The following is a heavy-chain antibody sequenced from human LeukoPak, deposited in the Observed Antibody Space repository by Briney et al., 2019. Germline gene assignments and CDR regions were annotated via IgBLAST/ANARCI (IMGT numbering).Heavy chain of an antibody. V-gene: IGHV4-34*01. CDR1: TGSCCDYY. CDR3: AREGGDYGGNSQFWYFDL. D-gene: IGHD4-23*01. CDR2: INHSRST. J-gene: IGHJ2*01. Sequence: SETLSLNCSVYTGSCCDYYWSWIRQPPGKGLEWIGEINHSRSTNDNPFLRSRVTISVDKSKNHFPLKRSPVTAADTAVYYCAREGGDYGGNSQFWYFDLWGRGTLVTVSS.